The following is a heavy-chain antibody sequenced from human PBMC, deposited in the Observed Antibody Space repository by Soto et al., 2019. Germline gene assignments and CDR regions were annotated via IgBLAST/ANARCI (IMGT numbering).Heavy chain of an antibody. CDR2: ITWNSGYI. Sequence: EVQLVESGGGLVQPGRSLRLSCPASGFSFDDYAMHWVRQAPGRGLEWVSGITWNSGYIGYADSVKGRFTISKDNAKNSLYLKMNSLRPEDTAVYYCAKGTYDSSGYYTAPDYWGQGTLVTVSS. CDR3: AKGTYDSSGYYTAPDY. CDR1: GFSFDDYA. J-gene: IGHJ4*02. D-gene: IGHD3-22*01. V-gene: IGHV3-9*01.